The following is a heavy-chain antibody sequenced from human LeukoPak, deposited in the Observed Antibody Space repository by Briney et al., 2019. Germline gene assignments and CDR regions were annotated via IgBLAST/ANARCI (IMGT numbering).Heavy chain of an antibody. CDR1: GFTFSSYA. Sequence: GGSLRLSCAASGFTFSSYAMSWVRQFPGKGLEWVSSISGSGGGTYYADSVKGRFTISRDNSKNTLYLQMISLRAEDTAVYYCAKEGKRDIVVVDYMDVWGKGTTVTVSS. CDR3: AKEGKRDIVVVDYMDV. CDR2: ISGSGGGT. D-gene: IGHD2-2*01. J-gene: IGHJ6*03. V-gene: IGHV3-23*01.